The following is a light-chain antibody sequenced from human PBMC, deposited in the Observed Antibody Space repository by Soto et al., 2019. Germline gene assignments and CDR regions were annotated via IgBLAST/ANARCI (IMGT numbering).Light chain of an antibody. CDR3: QHYNSYSEA. V-gene: IGKV1-5*03. J-gene: IGKJ1*01. CDR2: KAS. CDR1: QTISSW. Sequence: IQITQSPSTPSGSVGDRVTITFRASQTISSWLAWYQQKPGKAPKLLIYKASTLKSGVPSRFSGSGSGTEFTLTISSLQPDDFATYYCQHYNSYSEAFGQGTKVDIK.